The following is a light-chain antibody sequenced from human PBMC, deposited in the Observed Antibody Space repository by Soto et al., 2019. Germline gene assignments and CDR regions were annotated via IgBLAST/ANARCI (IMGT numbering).Light chain of an antibody. V-gene: IGKV3-20*01. CDR2: GAS. CDR1: ASVSSSY. Sequence: EIVLTQSPGTLSLSPGERTALSCRASASVSSSYLAWYQQKPGQAPRLLIYGASSRATGIPDRFSGSGSGTDFALTISRVEPEDFAVDDCQQYGSSHTFGQGTKLESK. J-gene: IGKJ2*01. CDR3: QQYGSSHT.